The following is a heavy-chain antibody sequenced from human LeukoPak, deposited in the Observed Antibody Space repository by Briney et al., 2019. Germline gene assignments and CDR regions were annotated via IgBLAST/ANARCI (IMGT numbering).Heavy chain of an antibody. D-gene: IGHD3-3*01. CDR2: ISGSGGST. CDR1: GFTFSSYA. Sequence: PGGALRLSCAASGFTFSSYAMSWVRQAPGKGLEWVSVISGSGGSTYYADAVQGRFTISRDNSKNTLYLQMNSLRAEDTAVYYCAKSIWRAYSSSDYWGQGTLVTVSS. V-gene: IGHV3-23*01. CDR3: AKSIWRAYSSSDY. J-gene: IGHJ4*02.